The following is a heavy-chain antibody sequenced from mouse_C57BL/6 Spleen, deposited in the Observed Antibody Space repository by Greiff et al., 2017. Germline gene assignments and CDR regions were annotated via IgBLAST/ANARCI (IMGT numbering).Heavy chain of an antibody. J-gene: IGHJ3*01. D-gene: IGHD2-5*01. Sequence: EVKLVESGGGLVQPKGSLKLSCAASGFSFNTYAMNWVRQAPGKGLEWVARIRSKSNNYATYYADSVKDRFTISRDDSESMLYLQMNNLKTEDTAMYYCVSSYYSNQFAYWGQGTLVTVSA. CDR2: IRSKSNNYAT. CDR1: GFSFNTYA. V-gene: IGHV10-1*01. CDR3: VSSYYSNQFAY.